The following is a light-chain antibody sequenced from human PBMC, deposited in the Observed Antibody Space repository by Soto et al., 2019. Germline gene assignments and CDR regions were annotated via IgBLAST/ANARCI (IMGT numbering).Light chain of an antibody. CDR3: QQYSSYSRT. CDR2: DAS. CDR1: QGISTW. J-gene: IGKJ1*01. Sequence: DIQITQSPYTLSASVGDRVTITCRASQGISTWLAWYQQKPGTAPKLLIYDASSLESGVPSRFSGSGSGTEFTLTISSLQPDDYATYYCQQYSSYSRTFGQGTKGDIK. V-gene: IGKV1-5*01.